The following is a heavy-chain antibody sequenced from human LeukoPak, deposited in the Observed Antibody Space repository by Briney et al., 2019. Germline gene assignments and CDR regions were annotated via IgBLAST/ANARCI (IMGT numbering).Heavy chain of an antibody. CDR3: ARRVFMEESSGNYYYYMDV. CDR1: GYTFTSYG. D-gene: IGHD3-22*01. Sequence: ASVKVSCKASGYTFTSYGISWVRQAPGQGLEWMGWISAYNGNTNYAQKLQGRVTMTTDTSTSTAYMELRSLRSDDTAVYYCARRVFMEESSGNYYYYMDVWGKGTTVTVSS. CDR2: ISAYNGNT. J-gene: IGHJ6*03. V-gene: IGHV1-18*01.